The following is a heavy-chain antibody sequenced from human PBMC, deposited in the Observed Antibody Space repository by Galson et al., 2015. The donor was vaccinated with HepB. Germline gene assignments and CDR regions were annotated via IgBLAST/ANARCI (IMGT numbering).Heavy chain of an antibody. CDR2: INPSGGST. CDR3: ARDRGVVVPAAYYGMDV. D-gene: IGHD2-2*01. CDR1: GYTFTSYY. Sequence: SVKVPCKASGYTFTSYYMHWVRQAPGQGLEWMGIINPSGGSTSYAQKFQGRVTMTRDTSTSTVYMELSSLRSEDTAVYYCARDRGVVVPAAYYGMDVWGQGTTVTVSS. V-gene: IGHV1-46*01. J-gene: IGHJ6*02.